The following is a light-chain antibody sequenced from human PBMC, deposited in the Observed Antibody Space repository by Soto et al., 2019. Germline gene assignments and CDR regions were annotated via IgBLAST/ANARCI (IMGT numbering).Light chain of an antibody. CDR2: GAS. CDR3: QQYDSSPWT. V-gene: IGKV3-20*01. J-gene: IGKJ1*01. CDR1: QSVSSSF. Sequence: ESVLKQSPGTLSLSPGERATLSCRASQSVSSSFLAWYQLKPGQAPRLLIYGASSRATGIPDRFSGSGSGTDFTLTISRLEPEDFAVYYCQQYDSSPWTFGQGTKVEIK.